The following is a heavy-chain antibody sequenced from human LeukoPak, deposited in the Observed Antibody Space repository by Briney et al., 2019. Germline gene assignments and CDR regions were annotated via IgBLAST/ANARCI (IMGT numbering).Heavy chain of an antibody. D-gene: IGHD3-10*01. J-gene: IGHJ6*02. CDR1: GFTFSSYS. CDR3: AREIFMVRGKHYYGMDV. Sequence: PGGSLRLSCAASGFTFSSYSMNWVRQAPGKGLEWVSSISSSSSNIYYADSVKGRLAISRDNAKNSLYLQMNSLRAEDTAVYYCAREIFMVRGKHYYGMDVWGQGTTVTVSS. CDR2: ISSSSSNI. V-gene: IGHV3-21*01.